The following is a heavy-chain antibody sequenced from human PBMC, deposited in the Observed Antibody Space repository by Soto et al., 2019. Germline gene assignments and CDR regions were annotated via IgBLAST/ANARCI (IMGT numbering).Heavy chain of an antibody. D-gene: IGHD2-15*01. CDR2: FDPEDGET. Sequence: ASVKVSCKVSGYTLTELSMHWVRQAPGKGLEWMGGFDPEDGETIYAQKFQGRVTMTEDTSTDTAYMELSSLRSEDTAVYYCAKKGRGAAATRATQQPRDWGQGTLVTVAS. CDR1: GYTLTELS. J-gene: IGHJ4*02. CDR3: AKKGRGAAATRATQQPRD. V-gene: IGHV1-24*01.